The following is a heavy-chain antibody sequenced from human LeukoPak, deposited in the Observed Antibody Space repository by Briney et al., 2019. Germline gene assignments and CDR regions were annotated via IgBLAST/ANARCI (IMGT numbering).Heavy chain of an antibody. CDR1: GGSISSYY. CDR3: XXXXXXXSGWNPFDY. Sequence: SETLSLTCTVSGGSISSYYWSWIRQPAGKGLEWIGRIYTSGSTNYNPSLKSRVTMSVDTSKNQFSLKLSSVTAAGTALYFCXXXXXXXSGWNPFDYWGQGTLVTVSS. CDR2: IYTSGST. J-gene: IGHJ4*02. D-gene: IGHD6-19*01. V-gene: IGHV4-4*07.